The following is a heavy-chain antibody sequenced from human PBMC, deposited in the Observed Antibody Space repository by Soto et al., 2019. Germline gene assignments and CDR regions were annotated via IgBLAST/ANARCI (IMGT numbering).Heavy chain of an antibody. D-gene: IGHD6-19*01. CDR1: GFTFSGYG. J-gene: IGHJ4*02. V-gene: IGHV3-30*18. Sequence: PGGSLRLSCAASGFTFSGYGMHWVRQAPGKGLEWVAAISNDGRTKYYADSVKGRFTISRDNSKGTLDLQMNSLRVEDTAIYYCAKDRVSAHNSGWPQGHWGQGTLVTVSS. CDR2: ISNDGRTK. CDR3: AKDRVSAHNSGWPQGH.